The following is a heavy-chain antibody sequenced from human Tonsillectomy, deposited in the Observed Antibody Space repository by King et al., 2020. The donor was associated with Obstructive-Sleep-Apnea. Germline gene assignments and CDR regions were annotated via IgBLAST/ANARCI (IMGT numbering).Heavy chain of an antibody. CDR1: GFTFSSYG. D-gene: IGHD2-15*01. CDR3: AKETEFCSGGSCYSDYFDY. J-gene: IGHJ4*02. CDR2: IHFDGNNK. V-gene: IGHV3-30*02. Sequence: VQLVESGGGVVQPGRSLRLSCAASGFTFSSYGMHWVRQAPGKGLEWVAFIHFDGNNKYYLDSVKGRFTISRDNSKNTLYLQMNSLRAEDTAVYYCAKETEFCSGGSCYSDYFDYWDQGTLVTVSS.